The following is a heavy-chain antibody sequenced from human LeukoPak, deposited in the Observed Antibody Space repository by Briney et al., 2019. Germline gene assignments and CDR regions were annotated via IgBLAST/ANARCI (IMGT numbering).Heavy chain of an antibody. CDR1: GGSFSGYY. CDR2: INHSGST. CDR3: ARVDTAMASGIDY. V-gene: IGHV4-34*01. D-gene: IGHD5-18*01. Sequence: PSETLSLTCAVYGGSFSGYYWGWIRQPPGKGLEWIGEINHSGSTNYNPSLKSRVTISVDTSKNQFSLKLSSVTAADTAVYYCARVDTAMASGIDYWGQGTLVTVSS. J-gene: IGHJ4*02.